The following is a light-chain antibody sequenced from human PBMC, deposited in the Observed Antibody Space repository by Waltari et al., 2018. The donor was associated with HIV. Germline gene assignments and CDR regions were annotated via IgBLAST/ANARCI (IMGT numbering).Light chain of an antibody. CDR3: CSYASSATLVI. CDR2: AAT. V-gene: IGLV2-23*02. J-gene: IGLJ2*01. CDR1: STDIANSNL. Sequence: QSALTQPASVSGSPGQSISISCTATSTDIANSNLVSWYQHRPGQAPKLLIFAATTRPSGVSSRFSGSKSGNTASLTSSDLQHDDEADYYCCSYASSATLVIFGGGTRVTVL.